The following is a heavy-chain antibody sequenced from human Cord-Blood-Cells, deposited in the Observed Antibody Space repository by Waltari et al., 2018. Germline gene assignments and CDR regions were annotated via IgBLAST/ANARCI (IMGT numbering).Heavy chain of an antibody. J-gene: IGHJ6*03. CDR1: GYPFTRCY. CDR3: ARTGYSYYYMDV. V-gene: IGHV1-2*02. Sequence: QVQLVQSGAEVKKPGASVKVSCKASGYPFTRCYLHWFRQAPGQGLEWMGWINPNSGGTNYAQKFQGRVTMTRDTSISTAYMELSRLRSDDTAVYYCARTGYSYYYMDVWGKGTTVTVSS. D-gene: IGHD3-9*01. CDR2: INPNSGGT.